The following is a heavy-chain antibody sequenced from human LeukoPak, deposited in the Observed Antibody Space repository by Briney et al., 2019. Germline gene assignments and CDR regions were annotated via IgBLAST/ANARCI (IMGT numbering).Heavy chain of an antibody. V-gene: IGHV3-23*01. CDR1: GFTFSSYA. J-gene: IGHJ4*02. D-gene: IGHD3-3*01. Sequence: GESLRLSCGASGFTFSSYAMSWVRQAQGKGLEWVSAISANGGSTYYADSAKGRFTISRDNSKNTVYLQMKSLRAEDTAVYYCARWVDDFWSTKTEDYWGQGTLVTVSS. CDR3: ARWVDDFWSTKTEDY. CDR2: ISANGGST.